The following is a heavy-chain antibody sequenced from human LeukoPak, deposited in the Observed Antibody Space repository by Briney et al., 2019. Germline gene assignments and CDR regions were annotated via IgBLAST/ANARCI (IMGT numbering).Heavy chain of an antibody. CDR1: GYTFRNYD. CDR2: INTGNGNA. J-gene: IGHJ4*02. Sequence: RASVKVSCKASGYTFRNYDMHWVRQAPGQRLEWMGWINTGNGNAKYPQKFQDRVTITRDTSASTVYMELSSLRSEDTAVYYCARVLLGSVSPTFDYWGQGTLVTVSS. V-gene: IGHV1-3*04. D-gene: IGHD3-10*01. CDR3: ARVLLGSVSPTFDY.